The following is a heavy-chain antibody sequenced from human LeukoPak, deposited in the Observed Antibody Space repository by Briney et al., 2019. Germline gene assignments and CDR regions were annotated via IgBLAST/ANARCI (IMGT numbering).Heavy chain of an antibody. J-gene: IGHJ5*02. Sequence: GGSLRLSCAASGFTFSTYVMSWVRQAPGKGLEWVSAISDSGGSTYYADSVKGRFTISRDNSKNTLYLQMNSLRAEDTAVYYCAREDYYDSSGYYYGSHNWFDPWGQGTLVTVSS. D-gene: IGHD3-22*01. CDR1: GFTFSTYV. CDR3: AREDYYDSSGYYYGSHNWFDP. CDR2: ISDSGGST. V-gene: IGHV3-23*01.